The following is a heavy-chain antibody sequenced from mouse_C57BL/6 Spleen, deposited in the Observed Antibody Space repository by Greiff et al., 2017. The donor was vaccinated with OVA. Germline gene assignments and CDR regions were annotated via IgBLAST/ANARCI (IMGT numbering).Heavy chain of an antibody. CDR2: ISYDGSD. J-gene: IGHJ1*03. V-gene: IGHV3-6*01. D-gene: IGHD2-3*01. Sequence: EVQVVESGPGLVKPSQSLSLTCSVTGYSITSGYYWNWIRQFPGNKLEWMGYISYDGSDNYNPSLKNRISITRDTSKNQFFLKLNSVTTEDTATYYCARDRGWPWYFDVWGTGTTVTVSS. CDR1: GYSITSGYY. CDR3: ARDRGWPWYFDV.